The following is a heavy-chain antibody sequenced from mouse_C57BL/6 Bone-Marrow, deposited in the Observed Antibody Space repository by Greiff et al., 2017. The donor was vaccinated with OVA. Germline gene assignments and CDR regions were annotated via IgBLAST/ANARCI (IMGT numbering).Heavy chain of an antibody. D-gene: IGHD1-1*01. J-gene: IGHJ3*01. V-gene: IGHV1-59*01. CDR1: GYTFTSYW. Sequence: QVQLQQPGAELVRPGTSVKLSCKASGYTFTSYWMHWVKQRPGQGLEWIGVIDPSDSYTNYNQKFKGKATLTVDTSSSTAYMQLSSLTSEDSAVYYCARLVTTVVARAYWGHGTLVTVSA. CDR2: IDPSDSYT. CDR3: ARLVTTVVARAY.